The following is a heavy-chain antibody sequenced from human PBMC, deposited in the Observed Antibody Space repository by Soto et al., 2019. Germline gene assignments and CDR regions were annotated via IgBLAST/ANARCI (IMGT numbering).Heavy chain of an antibody. CDR2: IIPIFGTA. CDR3: ARDDSSGYYYGY. D-gene: IGHD3-22*01. Sequence: SVKVSCKASGGTFSSYAISWVRQAPGQGLEWMGGIIPIFGTANYAQKFQGRVTITADESTSRAYMELSSLKSEDTAVYYCARDDSSGYYYGYWGQGTLVTVSS. CDR1: GGTFSSYA. V-gene: IGHV1-69*13. J-gene: IGHJ4*02.